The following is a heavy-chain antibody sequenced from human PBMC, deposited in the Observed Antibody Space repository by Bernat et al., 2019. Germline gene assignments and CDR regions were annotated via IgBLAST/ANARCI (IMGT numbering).Heavy chain of an antibody. Sequence: QVQLVESGGGVVQPGRSLRLSCAASGFTFSSYGMHWVRQAPGKGLEWVAVISYDGSNKYYADSVKGRFTISRDNSKNTLYLQMNSLSAEDTAVYYCAKLTGTTEDNWGQGTLVTVSS. J-gene: IGHJ4*02. V-gene: IGHV3-30*18. CDR2: ISYDGSNK. D-gene: IGHD1-7*01. CDR1: GFTFSSYG. CDR3: AKLTGTTEDN.